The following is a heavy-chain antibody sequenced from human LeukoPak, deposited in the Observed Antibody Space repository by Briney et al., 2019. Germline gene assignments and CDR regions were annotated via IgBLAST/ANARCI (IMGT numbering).Heavy chain of an antibody. D-gene: IGHD6-13*01. CDR2: INHSGST. J-gene: IGHJ4*02. CDR3: ARERRIATAGMGIDY. V-gene: IGHV4-34*01. Sequence: SETLSLTCAVYGGSFSGYYWSWIRQPPGKGLEWIGEINHSGSTNYNPSLKSRVTMSVDTSKNQFSLKLSSVTAADTAVYYCARERRIATAGMGIDYWGQGTLVTVSS. CDR1: GGSFSGYY.